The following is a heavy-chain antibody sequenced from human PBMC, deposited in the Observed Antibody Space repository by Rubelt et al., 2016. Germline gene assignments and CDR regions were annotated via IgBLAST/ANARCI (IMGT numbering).Heavy chain of an antibody. Sequence: PGFTFSSYSMNWVRQAPGKGLEWVSSISSSSSTIYYADSVKGRFTISRDNAKNSLYLQMNSLRDEDTAVYYCATQGYCSSTSCYGAYWGQGTLVTVSS. D-gene: IGHD2-2*01. CDR3: ATQGYCSSTSCYGAY. CDR2: ISSSSSTI. J-gene: IGHJ4*02. CDR1: GFTFSSYS. V-gene: IGHV3-48*02.